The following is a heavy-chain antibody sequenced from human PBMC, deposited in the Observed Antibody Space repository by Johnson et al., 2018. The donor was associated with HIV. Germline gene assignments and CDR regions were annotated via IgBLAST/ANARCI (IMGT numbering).Heavy chain of an antibody. Sequence: VQLVESGGGLVKPGGSLRLSCAASGFTFTNAWLSWVRQAPGKGLEWVSVIYSGGSTYYADSVKGRFTISRDNSKNTLYLQMNSLRAEDTAVYYCARVPRIEQQLVHAFDIWGQGTMVTVSS. CDR3: ARVPRIEQQLVHAFDI. V-gene: IGHV3-66*01. CDR2: IYSGGST. D-gene: IGHD6-13*01. J-gene: IGHJ3*02. CDR1: GFTFTNAW.